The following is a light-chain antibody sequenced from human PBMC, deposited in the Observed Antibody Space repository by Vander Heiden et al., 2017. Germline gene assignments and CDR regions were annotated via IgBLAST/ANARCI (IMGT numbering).Light chain of an antibody. J-gene: IGLJ2*01. CDR2: DNN. CDR1: SSNIGNNY. V-gene: IGLV1-51*01. Sequence: QSVLTQPPSVSAAPGHKVTIPCAGSSSNIGNNYVSWYQQLPGTAPKLLIYDNNKRPSGIPDRFSGSKSGTSATLGITGLQTGDEADYYCGTWDSSLSAGVFGGGTKLTVL. CDR3: GTWDSSLSAGV.